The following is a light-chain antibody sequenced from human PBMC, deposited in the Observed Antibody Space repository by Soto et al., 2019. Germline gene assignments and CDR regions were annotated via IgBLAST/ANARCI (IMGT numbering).Light chain of an antibody. CDR2: WAS. Sequence: DIVMTQSPDSLAVSLGERATINCKSSQSVLYSSNNKNYLAWYQQKPGQPPKLLIYWASTRKSGVPDRFSGSGSGTDFTLTISRLQAEDVAVYYCHQYYSTLYSFGQGTKLEIK. CDR1: QSVLYSSNNKNY. J-gene: IGKJ2*01. V-gene: IGKV4-1*01. CDR3: HQYYSTLYS.